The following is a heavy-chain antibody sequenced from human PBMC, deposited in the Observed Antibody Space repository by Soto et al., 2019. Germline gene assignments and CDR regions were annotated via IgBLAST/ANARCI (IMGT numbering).Heavy chain of an antibody. CDR3: ASQIFWSGSTAHGMDV. D-gene: IGHD3-3*01. CDR2: IWFDGNKK. J-gene: IGHJ6*02. Sequence: GGSLRRSYAASGFTFSTYGMHSVRQAPCKGVEWVAVIWFDGNKKYYADSVNGRFTISRDNSKNTLYLQMNSLRAEDTAVYYCASQIFWSGSTAHGMDVWGQGTAVTVSS. V-gene: IGHV3-33*01. CDR1: GFTFSTYG.